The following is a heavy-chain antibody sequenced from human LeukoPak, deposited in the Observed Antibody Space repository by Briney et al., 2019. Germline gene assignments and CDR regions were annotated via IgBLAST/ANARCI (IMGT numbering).Heavy chain of an antibody. CDR2: INHSGST. J-gene: IGHJ4*02. Sequence: PSETLSLTCAVYGGSFSGYYWSWIRQPPGKGLEWIGEINHSGSTNYNPSLKSRVTISVDTSKNQFSLKLSSVTAADTAVYYCARGYGSGSYYILFDYWGQGTLVTVSS. V-gene: IGHV4-34*01. CDR1: GGSFSGYY. CDR3: ARGYGSGSYYILFDY. D-gene: IGHD3-10*01.